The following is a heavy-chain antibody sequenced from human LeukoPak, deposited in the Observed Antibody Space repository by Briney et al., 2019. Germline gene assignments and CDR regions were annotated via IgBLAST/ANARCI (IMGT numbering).Heavy chain of an antibody. D-gene: IGHD2-15*01. CDR2: ISYDGSNK. CDR1: GFTFSSYA. CDR3: ASSTSVVVAYYGMNV. V-gene: IGHV3-30-3*01. J-gene: IGHJ6*02. Sequence: GGSLRLSCAASGFTFSSYAMHWVRQAPGKGLEWVAVISYDGSNKYYADSVKGRFTISRDNSKNTLYLQMNSLRAEDTAVYYCASSTSVVVAYYGMNVWGQGTTVTVSS.